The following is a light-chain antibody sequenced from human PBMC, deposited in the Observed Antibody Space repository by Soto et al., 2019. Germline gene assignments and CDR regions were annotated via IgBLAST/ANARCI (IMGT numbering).Light chain of an antibody. CDR3: QQCNTSPPT. J-gene: IGKJ4*01. CDR1: QSVYTNC. V-gene: IGKV3-20*01. Sequence: EIVLTQSPGTLSLSPGERATLSCRASQSVYTNCLAWYQQKPGQPPRLLIYDASNRATGIPDRFSGSGSGTDFTLTISRLEAEDFAVYYCQQCNTSPPTFGGGTKVEIK. CDR2: DAS.